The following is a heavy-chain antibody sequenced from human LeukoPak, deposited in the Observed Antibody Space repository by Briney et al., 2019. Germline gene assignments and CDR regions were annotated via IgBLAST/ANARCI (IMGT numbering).Heavy chain of an antibody. D-gene: IGHD6-19*01. CDR2: ISWNSGSI. J-gene: IGHJ3*02. CDR3: AKDYGAVASNAFDI. Sequence: PGRSLRLSCAASGFTFDDYAMHWVWQAPGKGLEWVSGISWNSGSIGYADSVKGRFTISRDNAKNSLYLQMNSLRAEDTALYYCAKDYGAVASNAFDIWGQGTMVTVSS. CDR1: GFTFDDYA. V-gene: IGHV3-9*01.